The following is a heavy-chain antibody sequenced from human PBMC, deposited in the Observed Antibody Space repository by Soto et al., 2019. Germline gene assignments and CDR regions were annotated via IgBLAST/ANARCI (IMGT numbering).Heavy chain of an antibody. D-gene: IGHD6-6*01. Sequence: GGSLRLSCTASGFTFGDYAMSWFRQAPGKGLEWVGFIRSKAYGGTTEYAASVKGRFTISRDDSKSIAYLQMNSLKTEDTAVYYCTRVPPENIAARLGYYYYGMDVWGQGTTVTVSS. V-gene: IGHV3-49*03. CDR3: TRVPPENIAARLGYYYYGMDV. CDR2: IRSKAYGGTT. J-gene: IGHJ6*02. CDR1: GFTFGDYA.